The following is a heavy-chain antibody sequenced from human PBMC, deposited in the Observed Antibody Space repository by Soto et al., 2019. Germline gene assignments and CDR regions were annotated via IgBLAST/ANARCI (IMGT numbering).Heavy chain of an antibody. CDR1: GYAFTSYD. CDR3: AREHSSSWRFDY. J-gene: IGHJ4*02. D-gene: IGHD6-13*01. CDR2: MNPNSGNT. Sequence: ASVKVSCKASGYAFTSYDINWVRQATGQGLEWMGWMNPNSGNTGYAQKFQGRVTMTRNTSISTAYMELSSLRSEDTAVYFCAREHSSSWRFDYWGQGTLVTVSS. V-gene: IGHV1-8*01.